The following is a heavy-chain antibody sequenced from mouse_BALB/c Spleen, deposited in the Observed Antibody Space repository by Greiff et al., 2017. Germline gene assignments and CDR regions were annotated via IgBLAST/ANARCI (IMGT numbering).Heavy chain of an antibody. Sequence: DVQLQESGPSLVKPSQTLSLTCSVTGDSITGGYWNWIRKFPGNKLEYMGYISYSGSTYYNPSLKSRISITRDTSKNQYYLQLNSVTTEYTATYYCARGGSSPSVWDVWGAGTTVTVSS. D-gene: IGHD1-1*01. CDR1: GDSITGGY. CDR2: ISYSGST. J-gene: IGHJ1*01. CDR3: ARGGSSPSVWDV. V-gene: IGHV3-8*02.